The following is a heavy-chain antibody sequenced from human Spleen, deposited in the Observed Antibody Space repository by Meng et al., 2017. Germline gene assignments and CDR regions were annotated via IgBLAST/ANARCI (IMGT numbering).Heavy chain of an antibody. J-gene: IGHJ4*02. CDR2: ISSSSI. D-gene: IGHD2-15*01. CDR1: GFTFSSYS. V-gene: IGHV3-21*01. Sequence: EVQLVESGGGLVKPGGSLRRSCAASGFTFSSYSMNWVRQAPGKGLEWVSSISSSSIYADSVKGRFTISRDNAKNSVYLQMNSLRAEDTAVYYCARGRVVVSATPSDYWGQGTLVTVSS. CDR3: ARGRVVVSATPSDY.